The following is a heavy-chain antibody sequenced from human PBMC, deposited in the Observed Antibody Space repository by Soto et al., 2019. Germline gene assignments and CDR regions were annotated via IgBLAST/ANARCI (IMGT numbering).Heavy chain of an antibody. D-gene: IGHD3-3*01. J-gene: IGHJ3*02. CDR1: GGSISSGGYY. CDR2: IYYSGST. CDR3: ARDIRFDAFDI. Sequence: SETLSLTCTVSGGSISSGGYYWSWIRQHPGKGLEWIGYIYYSGSTYYNPSLKSRVTISVDTSKNQFSLKLSSVTAADTAVYYCARDIRFDAFDIWGQGTMVTVSS. V-gene: IGHV4-31*03.